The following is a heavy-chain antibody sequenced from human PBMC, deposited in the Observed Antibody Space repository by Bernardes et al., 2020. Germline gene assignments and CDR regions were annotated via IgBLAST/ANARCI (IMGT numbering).Heavy chain of an antibody. CDR2: ISSSSSYI. V-gene: IGHV3-21*01. J-gene: IGHJ3*02. Sequence: GGSLRLSCAASGFTFSSYSMNWVRQAPGKGLEWVSSISSSSSYIYYADSVKGRFTISRDNAKNSLYLQMNSLRAEDTAVYYCARGSIAAAGTFSPYAFDIWGQGKMVTVSS. D-gene: IGHD6-13*01. CDR3: ARGSIAAAGTFSPYAFDI. CDR1: GFTFSSYS.